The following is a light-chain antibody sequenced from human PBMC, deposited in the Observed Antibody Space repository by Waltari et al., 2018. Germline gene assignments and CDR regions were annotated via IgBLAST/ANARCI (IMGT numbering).Light chain of an antibody. V-gene: IGKV1-5*03. J-gene: IGKJ1*01. CDR3: QQYSTYSLWA. CDR1: QNISRW. CDR2: KTS. Sequence: DIQTTQSPSTLSASIGDRVTITCRASQNISRWLAWYQQKPGKAPNLLIYKTSSLQSGVPSRFSGSGSGTEFTLTISSLQPEDFATYYCQQYSTYSLWAFGQGTKVEIK.